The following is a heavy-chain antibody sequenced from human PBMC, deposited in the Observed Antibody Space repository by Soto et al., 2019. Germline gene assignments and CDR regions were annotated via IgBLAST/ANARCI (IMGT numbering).Heavy chain of an antibody. CDR2: ISPDGSDT. J-gene: IGHJ4*02. Sequence: EVQLVESGGGLVQPGGSLRLSCEASGFTLSGYWMHWVRQVPGKGLVWVSRISPDGSDTTHADSVKGRFTVSRDNAENTLYLQMNSLSPEDTAVYYCVRPRYDGSGTPFDYWGQGTLVTVSS. CDR1: GFTLSGYW. D-gene: IGHD3-22*01. V-gene: IGHV3-74*01. CDR3: VRPRYDGSGTPFDY.